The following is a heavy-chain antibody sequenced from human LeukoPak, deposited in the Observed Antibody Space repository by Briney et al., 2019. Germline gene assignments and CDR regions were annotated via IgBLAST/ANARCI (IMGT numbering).Heavy chain of an antibody. CDR3: ARGGPFLYYYYYMDV. D-gene: IGHD2/OR15-2a*01. CDR1: GFTFSSYW. J-gene: IGHJ6*03. Sequence: GGSLRLSCAASGFTFSSYWMHWVRQAPGKGLVWVSRINSDGSSTSYADSVKGRFTISRDNAKNTLYLQMNSLRAEDTAVYYCARGGPFLYYYYYMDVWGKGTTVTISS. V-gene: IGHV3-74*01. CDR2: INSDGSST.